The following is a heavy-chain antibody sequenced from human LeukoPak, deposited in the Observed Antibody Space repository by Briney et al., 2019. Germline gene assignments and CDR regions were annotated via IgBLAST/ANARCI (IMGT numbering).Heavy chain of an antibody. Sequence: PSETLSLTCTVSGGSISSGGYYWSWIRQPPGKGLEWIGYIYHSGSTYYNPSLKSRVTISVDTSKNQFSLNLSSVTAADTAVYYCARGRVVPAAMGRKKYYGMDVWGQGTTVTVSS. CDR1: GGSISSGGYY. J-gene: IGHJ6*02. D-gene: IGHD2-2*01. V-gene: IGHV4-30-2*01. CDR2: IYHSGST. CDR3: ARGRVVPAAMGRKKYYGMDV.